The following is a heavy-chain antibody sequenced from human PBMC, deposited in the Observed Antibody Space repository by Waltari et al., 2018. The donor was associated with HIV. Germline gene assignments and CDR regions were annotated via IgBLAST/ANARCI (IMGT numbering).Heavy chain of an antibody. CDR2: ILYDGNTK. J-gene: IGHJ4*02. CDR3: VKDGGTVGNYFGSTTYKYVFHD. D-gene: IGHD3-10*01. CDR1: AFVSRAYG. Sequence: QVQLVESGGGVVQPGRSLRLSCSVSAFVSRAYGVHWVRRAQGKGLEWLGVILYDGNTKYYADSVRGRFTISRDNLRTTFFLEMNNLRREDTATYFCVKDGGTVGNYFGSTTYKYVFHDWGQGTLVAVSS. V-gene: IGHV3-30*18.